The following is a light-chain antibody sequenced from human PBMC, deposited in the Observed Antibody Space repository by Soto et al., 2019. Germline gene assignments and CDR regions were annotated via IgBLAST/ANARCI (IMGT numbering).Light chain of an antibody. CDR2: GAS. V-gene: IGKV3-20*01. Sequence: EIVLTQSPGTLSLSPGERATLSCRASQSVSSSYLAWYQQKLGQAPRLLIYGASSRATGIPDRFSGSGSGTDFTLTISRLEPEDFAVYYCQQYVSSPVTFGQGTKLEIK. J-gene: IGKJ2*01. CDR3: QQYVSSPVT. CDR1: QSVSSSY.